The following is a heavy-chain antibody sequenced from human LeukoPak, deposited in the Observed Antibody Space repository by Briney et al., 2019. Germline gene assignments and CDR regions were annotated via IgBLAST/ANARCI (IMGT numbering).Heavy chain of an antibody. Sequence: SETLSLTCTVSGGSISNYYWSWLRQPPGKGLEWIGRIYTSGSTNYNPSLKSRVTMSVDTSKNQFSLKLSSVTAADTAVYYCARVRCSSTSCYPHDAFDIWGQGTMVTVSS. D-gene: IGHD2-2*01. CDR3: ARVRCSSTSCYPHDAFDI. J-gene: IGHJ3*02. CDR1: GGSISNYY. V-gene: IGHV4-4*07. CDR2: IYTSGST.